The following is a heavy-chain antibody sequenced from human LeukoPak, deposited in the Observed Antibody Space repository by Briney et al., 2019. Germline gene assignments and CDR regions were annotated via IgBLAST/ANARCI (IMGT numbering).Heavy chain of an antibody. J-gene: IGHJ1*01. Sequence: GGSLRLSCAASGFTFSSYSMNWVRQAPGKGLEWVSSISSSSSYIYYADSVKGRFTISRDNAKNSLYLQMNSLRAEDTAVYYCVKVSISSSWSYFQHWGQGTLVTVSS. CDR3: VKVSISSSWSYFQH. D-gene: IGHD6-13*01. V-gene: IGHV3-21*01. CDR2: ISSSSSYI. CDR1: GFTFSSYS.